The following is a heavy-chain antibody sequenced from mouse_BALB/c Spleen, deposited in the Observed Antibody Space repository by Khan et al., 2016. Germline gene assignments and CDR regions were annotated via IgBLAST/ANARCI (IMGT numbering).Heavy chain of an antibody. J-gene: IGHJ2*01. CDR1: GYTFTNYG. Sequence: QIQLVQSGPELKKPGETVKISCKASGYTFTNYGMNWVKQAPGKGLKWMGWINTNTGEPTYAEEFKGRFAFSLETSASTAYLQINNLKNEDTATYFCARGEDYYGSLYYFDYWGQGTTLTVSS. V-gene: IGHV9-3*02. D-gene: IGHD1-1*01. CDR3: ARGEDYYGSLYYFDY. CDR2: INTNTGEP.